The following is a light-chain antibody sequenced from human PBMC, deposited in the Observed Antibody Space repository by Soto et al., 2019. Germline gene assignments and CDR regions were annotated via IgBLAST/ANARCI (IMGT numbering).Light chain of an antibody. CDR1: QSVSSSY. CDR3: QQYGSSSWT. J-gene: IGKJ1*01. V-gene: IGKV3-20*01. Sequence: EIVLTQSPGTLSRSPGERATLSCRASQSVSSSYLAWYQQKPGQAPRLLIYGTSSRATAIPDRFSGSGSGTDFTLTISRLEPEDFAVYYCQQYGSSSWTFGHGTKVEIK. CDR2: GTS.